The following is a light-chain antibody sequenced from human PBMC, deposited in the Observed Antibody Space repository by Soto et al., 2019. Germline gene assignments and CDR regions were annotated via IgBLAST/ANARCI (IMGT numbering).Light chain of an antibody. Sequence: EIFLPQSPDTLSLSPRERATLSCRATQSVTNYIAWYQQRPGQAPRLLIYGASSRATGIPDRFSGSGSGTDFTLTISRLEPEDFAVYYCQQYGSSPPITFGQGTRLEIK. J-gene: IGKJ5*01. CDR1: QSVTNY. CDR2: GAS. CDR3: QQYGSSPPIT. V-gene: IGKV3-20*01.